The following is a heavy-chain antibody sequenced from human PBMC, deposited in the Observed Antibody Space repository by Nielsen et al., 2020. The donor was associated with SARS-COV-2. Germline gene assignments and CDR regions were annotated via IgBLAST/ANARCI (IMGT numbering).Heavy chain of an antibody. CDR3: ASGGTKDYDFWSGYPLDY. D-gene: IGHD3-3*01. CDR1: GGTFSSYA. V-gene: IGHV1-69*13. Sequence: PVKVSCKASGGTFSSYAISWVRQAPGQGLEWMGGIIPIFGTANYAQKFQGRVTITADESTSTAYMELSSLRSEDTAVYYCASGGTKDYDFWSGYPLDYWGQGTLVTVSS. CDR2: IIPIFGTA. J-gene: IGHJ4*02.